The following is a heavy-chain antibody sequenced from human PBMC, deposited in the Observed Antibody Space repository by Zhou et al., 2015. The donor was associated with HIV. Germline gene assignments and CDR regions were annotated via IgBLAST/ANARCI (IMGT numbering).Heavy chain of an antibody. D-gene: IGHD6-19*01. CDR2: INPTDGST. CDR3: AKAVTGTDWGFDN. J-gene: IGHJ4*02. CDR1: GYIFTRYH. V-gene: IGHV1-46*01. Sequence: QVHLVQSGAEVKKAGASVKISCKASGYIFTRYHIHWVRQAPGQGLEWMGIINPTDGSTSYAQKLQGRVTMTRDTSTSTVYMTLSSLSSEDTAVYYCAKAVTGTDWGFDNWGQGTLVTVSS.